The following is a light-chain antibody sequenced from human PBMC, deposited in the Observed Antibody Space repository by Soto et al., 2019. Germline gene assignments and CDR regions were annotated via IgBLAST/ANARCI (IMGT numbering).Light chain of an antibody. J-gene: IGKJ4*01. CDR3: HQFTTYPLP. CDR2: DAS. Sequence: AIQLTQSPSSLSASVGDRVTITCRASQGINSALAWYQQKPGKAPKLLIYDASSLESGVPSRFTGSGSGTDFTLTISSLQPEDFATYYCHQFTTYPLPCCGGTKVDIK. V-gene: IGKV1-13*02. CDR1: QGINSA.